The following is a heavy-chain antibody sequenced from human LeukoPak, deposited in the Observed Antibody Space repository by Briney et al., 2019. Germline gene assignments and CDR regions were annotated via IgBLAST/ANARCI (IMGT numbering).Heavy chain of an antibody. D-gene: IGHD2-15*01. CDR3: ARDRGLVVVVAATGWFDP. V-gene: IGHV1-69*04. CDR1: GGTFSSYA. J-gene: IGHJ5*02. Sequence: SVKVSCKASGGTFSSYAISWVRQAPGQGLEWMGRIIPILGIANYAQKFQGRVTITADKSTSTAYMELSSLRSEDTAVYYCARDRGLVVVVAATGWFDPWGQGTLVTLSS. CDR2: IIPILGIA.